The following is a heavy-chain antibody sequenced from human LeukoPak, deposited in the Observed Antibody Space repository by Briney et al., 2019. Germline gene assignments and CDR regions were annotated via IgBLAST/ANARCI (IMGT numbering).Heavy chain of an antibody. CDR3: AKYCSGGSCYSGLY. CDR1: GFTFSNYA. Sequence: SGGSLRLSCAASGFTFSNYAMTWVRQAPGKGLEWVSAITTSGGSTYYADSVKGRFTISRDTSKNTLYLQMNSLRAEDTAVYYCAKYCSGGSCYSGLYWGQGTLVTVSS. J-gene: IGHJ4*02. D-gene: IGHD2-15*01. V-gene: IGHV3-23*01. CDR2: ITTSGGST.